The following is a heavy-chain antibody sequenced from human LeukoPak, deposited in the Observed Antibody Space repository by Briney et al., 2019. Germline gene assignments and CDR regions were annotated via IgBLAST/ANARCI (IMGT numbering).Heavy chain of an antibody. CDR1: GFTFSSYA. CDR2: ISSSGSTI. Sequence: GGSLRLSCAASGFTFSSYAMSWIRQAPGKGLEWVSYISSSGSTIYYADSVKGRFTTSRDNAKNSLDLQMNSLRAEDTAVYYCARDAKRNLDYWGQGTLVTVSS. D-gene: IGHD4/OR15-4a*01. V-gene: IGHV3-11*01. CDR3: ARDAKRNLDY. J-gene: IGHJ4*02.